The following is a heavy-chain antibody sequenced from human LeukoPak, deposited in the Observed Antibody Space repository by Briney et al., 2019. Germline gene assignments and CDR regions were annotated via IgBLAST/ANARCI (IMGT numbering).Heavy chain of an antibody. D-gene: IGHD3-10*01. J-gene: IGHJ4*02. Sequence: GASVKVSCKASGYTFTTFDINWVRQATGQGLEWMGWMNPNSGDTGYAQKFQGRVTMTRNTSISTAYMELNSLRSEDTAVYYCARGRGFGEFRPRVFDSWGQGTLVTVSS. CDR2: MNPNSGDT. CDR1: GYTFTTFD. CDR3: ARGRGFGEFRPRVFDS. V-gene: IGHV1-8*01.